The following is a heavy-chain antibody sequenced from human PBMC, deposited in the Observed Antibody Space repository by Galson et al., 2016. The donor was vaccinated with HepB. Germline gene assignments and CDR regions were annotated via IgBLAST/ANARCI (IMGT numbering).Heavy chain of an antibody. V-gene: IGHV1-2*02. Sequence: SVKVSCKASGYTFTDYYMHWVRQAPGQGLEWMGWINPNRGDTNYAQKFQGRVTMTRDTSISTAYMELSSMRSDDTAVYYCASLLYDISVTRTFNIWGPETLITVSS. D-gene: IGHD3-22*01. J-gene: IGHJ3*02. CDR1: GYTFTDYY. CDR2: INPNRGDT. CDR3: ASLLYDISVTRTFNI.